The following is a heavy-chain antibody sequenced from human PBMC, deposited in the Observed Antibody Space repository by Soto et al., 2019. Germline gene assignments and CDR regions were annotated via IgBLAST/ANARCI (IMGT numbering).Heavy chain of an antibody. J-gene: IGHJ4*02. V-gene: IGHV3-23*01. Sequence: EVQLLESGGGMVQPGGSLRLSCAAPGFTFSDYAMSWVRQAPGKGLEWVSGISSGGGSPYNADSVKGRFSISRNNSKSTLYLQMNGLRADDTAVYYCAKGDGRIVPRHFDYWGQGTLVTVSS. CDR1: GFTFSDYA. D-gene: IGHD1-26*01. CDR2: ISSGGGSP. CDR3: AKGDGRIVPRHFDY.